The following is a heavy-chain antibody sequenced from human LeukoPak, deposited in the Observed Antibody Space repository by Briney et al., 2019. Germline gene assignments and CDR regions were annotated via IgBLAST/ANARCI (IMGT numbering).Heavy chain of an antibody. J-gene: IGHJ4*02. CDR1: GGSISSYY. D-gene: IGHD3-10*01. CDR2: IYTSGST. V-gene: IGHV4-4*07. Sequence: PSETLSLTCTVSGGSISSYYWSWIRQPAGKGLEWIGRIYTSGSTNYNPSLKSRVTMSVDTSKNQFSPKPSSVTAADTAVYYCARGSYYYGSGSLGYWGQGTLVTVSS. CDR3: ARGSYYYGSGSLGY.